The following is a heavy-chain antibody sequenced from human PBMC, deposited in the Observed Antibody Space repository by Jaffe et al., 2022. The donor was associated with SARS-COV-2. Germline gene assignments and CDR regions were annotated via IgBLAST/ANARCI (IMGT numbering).Heavy chain of an antibody. J-gene: IGHJ4*02. CDR2: INHSGST. D-gene: IGHD3-16*01. V-gene: IGHV4-34*01. CDR3: ARGRPFYGYVSFPARKNFDY. Sequence: QVQLQQWGAGLLKPSETLSLTCAVYGGSFSGYYWSWIRQPPGKGLEWIGEINHSGSTNYNPSLKSRVTISVDTSKNQFSLKLSSVTAADTAVYYCARGRPFYGYVSFPARKNFDYWGQGTLVTVSS. CDR1: GGSFSGYY.